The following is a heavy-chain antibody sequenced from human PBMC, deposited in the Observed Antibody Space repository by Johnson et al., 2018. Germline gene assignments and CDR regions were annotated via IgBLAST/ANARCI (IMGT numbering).Heavy chain of an antibody. CDR1: GFTFSSYW. V-gene: IGHV3-7*01. Sequence: VQLVQSGGGLVQXGGSXRLXCAASGFTFSSYWMSWVRQAPGKGLEWVANIKQDGSEKYYVDSVKGRFTISRDNAKNSLYLQMNSLRAENTAVYYCASHKGPRAYSLDIWGQGTMVTVSS. D-gene: IGHD3-16*01. J-gene: IGHJ3*02. CDR2: IKQDGSEK. CDR3: ASHKGPRAYSLDI.